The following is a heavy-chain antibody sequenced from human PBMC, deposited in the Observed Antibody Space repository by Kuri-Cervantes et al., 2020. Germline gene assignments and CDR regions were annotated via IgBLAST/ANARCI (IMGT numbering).Heavy chain of an antibody. CDR3: ARGTGFEWFDP. Sequence: GGSLRLSCAASGFTFSSYWMHWVRQAPGKGLVWVSRINSDGSSTSYADSVKGRFTISRDNAKDSLILQMNSLRDEDTAVYYCARGTGFEWFDPWGQGTLVTVSS. CDR1: GFTFSSYW. CDR2: INSDGSST. D-gene: IGHD1-1*01. V-gene: IGHV3-74*01. J-gene: IGHJ5*02.